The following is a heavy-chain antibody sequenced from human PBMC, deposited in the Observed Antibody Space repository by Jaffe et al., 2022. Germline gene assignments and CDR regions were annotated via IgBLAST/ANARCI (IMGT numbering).Heavy chain of an antibody. CDR3: TRELRLTYYDILTGYYSLDAFDI. CDR1: GFTFGDYA. Sequence: EVQLVESGGGLVQPGRSLRLSCTASGFTFGDYAMSWVRQAPGKGLEWVGFIRSKAYGGTTEYAASVKGRFTISRDDSKSIAYLQMNSLKTEDTAVYYCTRELRLTYYDILTGYYSLDAFDIWGQGTMVTVSS. V-gene: IGHV3-49*04. CDR2: IRSKAYGGTT. J-gene: IGHJ3*02. D-gene: IGHD3-9*01.